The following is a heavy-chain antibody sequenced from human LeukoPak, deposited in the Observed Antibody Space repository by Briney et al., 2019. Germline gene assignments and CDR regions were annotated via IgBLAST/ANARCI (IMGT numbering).Heavy chain of an antibody. CDR3: ARHEGGSSGSIDY. J-gene: IGHJ4*02. Sequence: GESLKISCKGSGYSFTTYWIGWVRQMPGKGLEWMGVIYPGDSDTRYSPSFQGQVTISVDKFTSTAYLQWYSLKAPDTAMYYCARHEGGSSGSIDYWGQGTLVTVSS. V-gene: IGHV5-51*01. D-gene: IGHD3-22*01. CDR2: IYPGDSDT. CDR1: GYSFTTYW.